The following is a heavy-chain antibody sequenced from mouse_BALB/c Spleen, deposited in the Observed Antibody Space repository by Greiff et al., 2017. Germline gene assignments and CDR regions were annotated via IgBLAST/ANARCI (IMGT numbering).Heavy chain of an antibody. CDR1: GFSLTSYG. D-gene: IGHD2-3*01. V-gene: IGHV2-9*02. CDR3: ARDRTDGYSSYVDV. J-gene: IGHJ1*01. Sequence: VQRVESGPGLVAPSQSLSITCTVSGFSLTSYGVHWVRQPPGKGLEWLGVIWAGGSTNYNSALMSRLSISKDNSKSQVFLKMNSLQTDDTAMYYCARDRTDGYSSYVDVWGAGTTVTVSS. CDR2: IWAGGST.